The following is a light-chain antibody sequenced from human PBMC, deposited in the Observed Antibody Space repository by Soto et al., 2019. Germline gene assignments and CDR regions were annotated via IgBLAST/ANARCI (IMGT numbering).Light chain of an antibody. CDR2: GVT. J-gene: IGLJ1*01. Sequence: QSVLTQPASVSGSPGQSITISCTGTSSDVGAYNYVSWYQQYPGKAPKLMIYGVTNQPSGVSNRFSGSKTGNTASLTISGLQAEDEADYYCFSHRGGGSHVFGTGTKVTVL. CDR3: FSHRGGGSHV. CDR1: SSDVGAYNY. V-gene: IGLV2-14*01.